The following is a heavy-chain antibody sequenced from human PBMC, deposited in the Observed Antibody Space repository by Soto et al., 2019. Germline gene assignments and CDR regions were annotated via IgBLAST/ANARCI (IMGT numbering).Heavy chain of an antibody. CDR3: ARDGGRHSGGIDY. J-gene: IGHJ4*02. Sequence: QVQLVQSGAEVKKPGSSVKVSCKASGGTFSSYSINWVRQAPGQGLEWMGEFIPISGTANYAQKFQGRVTITADESTSTAYMELSSLRSADTAVYCCARDGGRHSGGIDYWGQGTLVTVSS. D-gene: IGHD1-26*01. CDR1: GGTFSSYS. V-gene: IGHV1-69*01. CDR2: FIPISGTA.